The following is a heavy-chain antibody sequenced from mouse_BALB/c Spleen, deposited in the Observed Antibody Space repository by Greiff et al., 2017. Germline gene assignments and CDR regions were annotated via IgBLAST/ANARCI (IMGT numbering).Heavy chain of an antibody. V-gene: IGHV1-9*01. J-gene: IGHJ4*01. CDR1: GYTFSSFW. CDR3: ASFGGCDGAMDY. Sequence: QVQLQQSGAELMKPGASVKISCKATGYTFSSFWIEWVKQRPGHGLEWIGEILPGSGSTNFNEKFKGQATFTADPSSNTAYMQLSSLTSEDSAVYDCASFGGCDGAMDYRGQGTSVTVSS. D-gene: IGHD3-1*01. CDR2: ILPGSGST.